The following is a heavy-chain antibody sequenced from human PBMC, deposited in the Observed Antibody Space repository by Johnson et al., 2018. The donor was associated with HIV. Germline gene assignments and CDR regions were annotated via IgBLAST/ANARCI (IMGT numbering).Heavy chain of an antibody. J-gene: IGHJ3*02. D-gene: IGHD6-6*01. V-gene: IGHV3-7*05. Sequence: VHLVESGGGLVQPGGSLTLSCAASGFTFSSYWMSWVRQAPGKGLEWVANIKQDGSEKYYVDSVKGRFTISRDNAKNSLYLQMNSLRAEDTAVYYCARRWIVAARPPENAFDIWGQGTMVTVSS. CDR1: GFTFSSYW. CDR3: ARRWIVAARPPENAFDI. CDR2: IKQDGSEK.